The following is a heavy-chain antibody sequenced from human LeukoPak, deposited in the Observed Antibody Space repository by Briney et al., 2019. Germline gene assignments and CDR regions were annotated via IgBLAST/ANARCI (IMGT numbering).Heavy chain of an antibody. CDR2: MNPNSGNT. CDR1: GYTFTSYD. V-gene: IGHV1-8*01. CDR3: ARSYSSSSYYGMDV. J-gene: IGHJ6*02. Sequence: ASVTVSCKASGYTFTSYDINGVRQATGQGLEWMGWMNPNSGNTGYAQKFQGRVTMTRNTSISTAYMELSSLRSEDTAVYYCARSYSSSSYYGMDVWGQGTTVTVSS. D-gene: IGHD6-6*01.